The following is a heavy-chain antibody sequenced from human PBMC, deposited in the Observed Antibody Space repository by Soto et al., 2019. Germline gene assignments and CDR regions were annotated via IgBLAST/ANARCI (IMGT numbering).Heavy chain of an antibody. Sequence: EVQLVESGGGLVQPGGSLRLSCAASGFTFSSYSMNWVRHARGKGLEWVSYISSRSSTIYYADSVKGRFTISRDNANNSPYLQMNSLRDEATAVYYCASGKDYAEGGYWGQGTLVTVSS. CDR1: GFTFSSYS. CDR2: ISSRSSTI. J-gene: IGHJ4*02. CDR3: ASGKDYAEGGY. D-gene: IGHD4-17*01. V-gene: IGHV3-48*02.